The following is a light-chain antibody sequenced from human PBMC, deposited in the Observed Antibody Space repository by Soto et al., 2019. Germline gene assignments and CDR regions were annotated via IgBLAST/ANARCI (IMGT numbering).Light chain of an antibody. CDR3: QQYGTTGT. J-gene: IGKJ4*01. CDR2: GAS. Sequence: EIVLTQSPGTLSLSPGERATLSCRASQSVSSSYLAWYQQKPGQAPRLLIYGASSRATGIPVRFSGSGSGTDFTLTISRLEPEDFAVYYCQQYGTTGTFGGGTKVEIE. CDR1: QSVSSSY. V-gene: IGKV3-20*01.